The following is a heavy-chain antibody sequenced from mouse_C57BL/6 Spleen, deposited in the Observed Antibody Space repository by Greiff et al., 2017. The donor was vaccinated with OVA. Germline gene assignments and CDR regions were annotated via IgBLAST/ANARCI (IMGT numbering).Heavy chain of an antibody. CDR3: ARDRYDYGGYYAMDY. CDR2: ISSGSSTI. V-gene: IGHV5-17*01. J-gene: IGHJ4*01. D-gene: IGHD2-4*01. Sequence: EVQVVESGGGLVKPGGSLKLSCAASGFTFSDYGMHWVRQAPEKGLEWVAYISSGSSTIYYADTVKGRFTISRDNAKNTLFLQMTSLRSEDTAMYYCARDRYDYGGYYAMDYWGQGTSVTVSS. CDR1: GFTFSDYG.